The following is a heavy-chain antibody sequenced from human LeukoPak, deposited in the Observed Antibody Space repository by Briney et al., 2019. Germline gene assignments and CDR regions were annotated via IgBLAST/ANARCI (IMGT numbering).Heavy chain of an antibody. CDR3: ASERPSSSWYDF. J-gene: IGHJ5*01. V-gene: IGHV3-7*01. Sequence: GGSLTLSCAASEFIFSNQWMTWVRQAPGKGLEWVANIQPDGSEKYYVGSVRGRFTISRDNARNLLYLQMNSLRSEDTAVYYCASERPSSSWYDFWGQGILVTVSS. D-gene: IGHD6-13*01. CDR2: IQPDGSEK. CDR1: EFIFSNQW.